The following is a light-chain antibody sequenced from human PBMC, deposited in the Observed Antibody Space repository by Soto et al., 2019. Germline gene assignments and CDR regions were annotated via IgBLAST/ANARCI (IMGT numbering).Light chain of an antibody. Sequence: QSVLTQPPSVSGAPGQGVTISCTGSSSNIGAGYDVQWYQKLPGTAPKLLIYGNTNRPSGVPDRFSGSKSGTSASLAITGLQAEDEADYYCQSYDSSLSAHYVFGTGTKLTVL. CDR3: QSYDSSLSAHYV. J-gene: IGLJ1*01. CDR1: SSNIGAGYD. CDR2: GNT. V-gene: IGLV1-40*01.